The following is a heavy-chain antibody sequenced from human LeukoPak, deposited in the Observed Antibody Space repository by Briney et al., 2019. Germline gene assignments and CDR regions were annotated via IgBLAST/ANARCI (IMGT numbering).Heavy chain of an antibody. D-gene: IGHD6-13*01. CDR1: GFTFSSYA. Sequence: GGSLRLSCAASGFTFSSYAMHWVRQAPGKGLEWVAVISYDGSNKYYADSVKGRFTISRDNSKNTLYLQMGSLRAEDMAVYYCARDSRAAAGDWDDAFDIWGQGTMVTVSS. CDR3: ARDSRAAAGDWDDAFDI. CDR2: ISYDGSNK. J-gene: IGHJ3*02. V-gene: IGHV3-30*14.